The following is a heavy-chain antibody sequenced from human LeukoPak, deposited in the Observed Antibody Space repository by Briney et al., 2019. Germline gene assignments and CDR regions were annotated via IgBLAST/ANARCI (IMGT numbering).Heavy chain of an antibody. D-gene: IGHD3-10*01. CDR3: ARGSSITMVRGVIPNLDY. J-gene: IGHJ4*02. CDR2: INHSGST. Sequence: SETLSLTCAVYGGSFSGYYWSWIRQPPGKGLEWIGEINHSGSTNYNPSLKSRVTMSVDTSKNQFSLKLSSVTAADTAVYYCARGSSITMVRGVIPNLDYWGQGTLVTVSS. CDR1: GGSFSGYY. V-gene: IGHV4-34*01.